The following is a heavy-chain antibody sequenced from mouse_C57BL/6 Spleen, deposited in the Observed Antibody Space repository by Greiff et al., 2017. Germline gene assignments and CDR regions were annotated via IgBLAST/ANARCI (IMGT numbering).Heavy chain of an antibody. V-gene: IGHV1-69*01. Sequence: QVQLKQPGAELVMPGASVKLSCKASGYTFTSYWMHWVKQRPGQGLEWIGEIDPSDSYTNYNQKFKGKSTLTVDKSSSTAYMQLSSLTSEDSAVYYCARFYGSRYYFDYWGQGTTLTVSS. CDR2: IDPSDSYT. J-gene: IGHJ2*01. CDR1: GYTFTSYW. D-gene: IGHD1-1*01. CDR3: ARFYGSRYYFDY.